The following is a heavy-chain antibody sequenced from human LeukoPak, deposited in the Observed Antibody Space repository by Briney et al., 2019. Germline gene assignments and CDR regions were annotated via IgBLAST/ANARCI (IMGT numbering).Heavy chain of an antibody. CDR1: GFTFSSYG. CDR3: AKEGRRYYYDSSGYSPQLYYYYYGMDV. J-gene: IGHJ6*02. Sequence: GGSLRLSCAASGFTFSSYGMHGVRQAPGKGLEWVAVISYDGSNKYYADSVKGRFTISRDNSKNTLYLQMNSLRAEDTAVYYCAKEGRRYYYDSSGYSPQLYYYYYGMDVWGQGTTVTVSS. V-gene: IGHV3-30*18. D-gene: IGHD3-22*01. CDR2: ISYDGSNK.